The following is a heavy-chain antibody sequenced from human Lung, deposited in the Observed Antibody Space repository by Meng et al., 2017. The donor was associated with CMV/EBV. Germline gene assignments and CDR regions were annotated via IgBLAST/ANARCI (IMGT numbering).Heavy chain of an antibody. J-gene: IGHJ4*02. D-gene: IGHD3-3*02. Sequence: GGSXRLSCAASGFTFANAWMSWVRQSPGKGLEWVARVRSGGGTAEYAAPVRGRFSISRDDSYNTLYLQMNSLKTEDTAIYYCATDRPEVLAQIDYWGQGTXVTVSS. CDR3: ATDRPEVLAQIDY. CDR2: VRSGGGTA. V-gene: IGHV3-15*01. CDR1: GFTFANAW.